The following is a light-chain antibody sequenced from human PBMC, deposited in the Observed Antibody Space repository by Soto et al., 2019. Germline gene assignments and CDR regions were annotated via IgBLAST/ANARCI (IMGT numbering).Light chain of an antibody. CDR3: SAWDDILSGPV. CDR1: GSNIGSNT. J-gene: IGLJ3*02. CDR2: FND. Sequence: QLVLTQPPSASGAPGQRVTFSCSGSGSNIGSNTVNWYQQVPGAAPKLLIYFNDQRPSGVPDRFSGSKSGTSASLAISGLQPDDEADYSCSAWDDILSGPVFGGGTQLTVL. V-gene: IGLV1-44*01.